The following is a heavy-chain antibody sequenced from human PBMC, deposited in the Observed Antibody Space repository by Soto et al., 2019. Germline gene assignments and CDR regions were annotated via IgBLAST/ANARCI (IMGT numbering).Heavy chain of an antibody. CDR3: ARDRGSSSWYVHYYYGMDV. J-gene: IGHJ6*02. V-gene: IGHV1-2*04. CDR2: INPNSGGT. Sequence: ASVKVSCKASGYTFTGYYMHWVRQAPGQGLEWMGWINPNSGGTNYAQKFQGWVTMTRDTSISTAYMELSRLRSDDTAVYYCARDRGSSSWYVHYYYGMDVWGQGTTVTVSS. D-gene: IGHD6-13*01. CDR1: GYTFTGYY.